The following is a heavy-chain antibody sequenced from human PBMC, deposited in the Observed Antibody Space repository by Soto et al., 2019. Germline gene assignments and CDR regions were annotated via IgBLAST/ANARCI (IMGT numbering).Heavy chain of an antibody. V-gene: IGHV3-15*01. J-gene: IGHJ6*02. CDR1: GFTFSNAW. CDR2: INSKTDGGTT. CDR3: TTDQGDIVVVVAATPNGMDV. Sequence: EVQLVESGGGLVKPGGSLRLSCAASGFTFSNAWMSWVRQAPGKGLEWVGRINSKTDGGTTDYAAPVKGRFTISRDDSKNTLYLQMNSLKNEDTAVYYCTTDQGDIVVVVAATPNGMDVWGQGTTVTVSS. D-gene: IGHD2-15*01.